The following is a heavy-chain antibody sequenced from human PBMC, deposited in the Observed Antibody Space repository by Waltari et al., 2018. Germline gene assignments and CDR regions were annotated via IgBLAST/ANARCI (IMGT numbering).Heavy chain of an antibody. Sequence: EVQLVESGGGLVKPGGSLRLSCAASGFTFSSYSMNWVRQAPGKGREWVSSISSSISYIYYADSVKGRFTISRDNAKNSLYLQMNSLRAEDTAVYYCARAIAARNYWGQGTLVTVSS. J-gene: IGHJ4*02. CDR3: ARAIAARNY. V-gene: IGHV3-21*01. CDR1: GFTFSSYS. D-gene: IGHD6-6*01. CDR2: ISSSISYI.